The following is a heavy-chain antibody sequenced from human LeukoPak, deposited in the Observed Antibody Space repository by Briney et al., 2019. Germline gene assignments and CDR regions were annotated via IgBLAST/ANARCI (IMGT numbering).Heavy chain of an antibody. CDR3: ARGGATPMVLSY. CDR1: GGSFSGYY. J-gene: IGHJ4*02. CDR2: INHSGRT. Sequence: SETLSLTCAVYGGSFSGYYWSWIRQPPGKGLEWIGEINHSGRTNYNPSLKSRVTISADTSKNRFSLKLSSVTAADTAVYYCARGGATPMVLSYWGQGTLVTVSP. D-gene: IGHD5-18*01. V-gene: IGHV4-34*01.